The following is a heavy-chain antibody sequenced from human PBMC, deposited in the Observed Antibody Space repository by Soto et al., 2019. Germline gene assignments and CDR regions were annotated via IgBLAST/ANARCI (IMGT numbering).Heavy chain of an antibody. CDR2: IIPIFGTA. J-gene: IGHJ5*02. D-gene: IGHD3-10*01. Sequence: QVQLVQSGAEVKKPGSSVKVSCKASGGTFSSYAISWVRQAPGQGLEWMGGIIPIFGTANYAQKFQGRVTITADESTSTAYMELSSLRSEDRAVYYCAREKASYGSGTGSLDPWGQGTLVTVSS. V-gene: IGHV1-69*01. CDR1: GGTFSSYA. CDR3: AREKASYGSGTGSLDP.